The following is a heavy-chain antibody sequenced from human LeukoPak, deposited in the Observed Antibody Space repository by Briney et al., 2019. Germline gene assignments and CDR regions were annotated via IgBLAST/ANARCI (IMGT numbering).Heavy chain of an antibody. CDR2: IYYSGST. CDR1: GGSISSYY. CDR3: ARERVLLWFGESGWDGMDV. D-gene: IGHD3-10*01. J-gene: IGHJ6*02. Sequence: SETLSLTCTVSGGSISSYYWSWIRQPPGKGLEWIGYIYYSGSTNYNPSLKSRVTISVDTSKNQFSLKLSSVTAADTAVYYCARERVLLWFGESGWDGMDVWGQGTTVTVSS. V-gene: IGHV4-59*12.